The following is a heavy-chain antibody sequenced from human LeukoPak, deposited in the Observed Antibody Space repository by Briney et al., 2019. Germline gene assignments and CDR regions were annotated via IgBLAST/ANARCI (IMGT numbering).Heavy chain of an antibody. CDR2: IYYSGST. V-gene: IGHV4-39*01. D-gene: IGHD1-26*01. J-gene: IGHJ4*02. Sequence: SETLSLTCTVSGGSISSSSYYWGWIRQPPGTGLEWIGSIYYSGSTYYNPSLKSRVTISVDTSKNQFSLKLSSVTAADTAVYYCARMDSGSYNFDYWGQGTLVTVSS. CDR1: GGSISSSSYY. CDR3: ARMDSGSYNFDY.